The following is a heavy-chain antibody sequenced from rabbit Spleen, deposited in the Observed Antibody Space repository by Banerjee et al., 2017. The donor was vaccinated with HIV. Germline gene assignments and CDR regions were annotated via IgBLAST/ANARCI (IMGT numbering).Heavy chain of an antibody. CDR3: ARFYAGYGDFGHAAM. CDR2: IDSGSSGFT. Sequence: QSLEESGGDLVKPGASLTLTCTASGVSFSFNSYMCWVRQAPGKGLEWIACIDSGSSGFTYFASWAKGRFTISKTSSTTVTLQMTSLTAADTATYFCARFYAGYGDFGHAAMWGQGTLVTVS. J-gene: IGHJ4*01. D-gene: IGHD7-1*01. V-gene: IGHV1S40*01. CDR1: GVSFSFNSY.